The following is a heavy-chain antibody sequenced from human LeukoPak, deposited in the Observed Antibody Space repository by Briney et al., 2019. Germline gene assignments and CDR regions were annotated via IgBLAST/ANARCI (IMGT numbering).Heavy chain of an antibody. CDR1: GGSFSGYY. D-gene: IGHD3-22*01. CDR3: ASSYYDSSGYYYGVDY. Sequence: SETLSLTCAVYGGSFSGYYWSWIRQPPRKGLEWIGEINHSGSTNYNPSLKSRVTISVDTSKNQFSLKLSSVTAADTAVYYCASSYYDSSGYYYGVDYWGQGTLVTVSS. J-gene: IGHJ4*02. V-gene: IGHV4-34*01. CDR2: INHSGST.